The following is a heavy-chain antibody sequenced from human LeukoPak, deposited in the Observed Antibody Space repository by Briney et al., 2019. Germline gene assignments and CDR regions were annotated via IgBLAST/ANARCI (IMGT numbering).Heavy chain of an antibody. Sequence: QSGGSLRPSCAASGFTFDDYAMHWVRQAPGKGLEWVSGISWNSGSIGYADSVKGRFTISRDNAKNSLYLQMNSLRAEDTALYYCAKDVNYDSSGSFDYWGQGTLVTVSS. V-gene: IGHV3-9*01. J-gene: IGHJ4*02. D-gene: IGHD3-22*01. CDR2: ISWNSGSI. CDR1: GFTFDDYA. CDR3: AKDVNYDSSGSFDY.